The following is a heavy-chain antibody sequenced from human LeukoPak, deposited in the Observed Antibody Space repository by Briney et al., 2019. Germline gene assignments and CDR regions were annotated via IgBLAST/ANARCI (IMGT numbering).Heavy chain of an antibody. CDR2: IKSKTDGGTT. Sequence: GGSLRLSCAASGFTFGNAWMSWVRQAPGKGLEWVGRIKSKTDGGTTDYAAPVKGRFTISRDDSKNTLYLQMNSLKTEDTAVYYCTTDEFYGDYPYNWFDPWGQGTLVTVSS. D-gene: IGHD4-17*01. CDR3: TTDEFYGDYPYNWFDP. CDR1: GFTFGNAW. J-gene: IGHJ5*02. V-gene: IGHV3-15*01.